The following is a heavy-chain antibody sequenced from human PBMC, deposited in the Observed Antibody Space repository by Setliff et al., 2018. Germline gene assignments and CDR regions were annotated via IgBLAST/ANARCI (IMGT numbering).Heavy chain of an antibody. J-gene: IGHJ5*02. D-gene: IGHD6-13*01. CDR1: GDSFSGYF. CDR3: AGGAFGSRWYVRPWFDP. V-gene: IGHV4-34*01. Sequence: SETLSLTCAVYGDSFSGYFWTWIRQPPGKGLEWIGDIDQSGSTNYNPSLKSRLTISVDTSKNQFSLSLSSVTAADTAVYYCAGGAFGSRWYVRPWFDPWGQGTLVTVSA. CDR2: IDQSGST.